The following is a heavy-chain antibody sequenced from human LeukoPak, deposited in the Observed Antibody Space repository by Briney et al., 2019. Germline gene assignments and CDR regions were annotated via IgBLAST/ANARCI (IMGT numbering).Heavy chain of an antibody. CDR1: GLTFSSYS. CDR2: ISSSSSYI. V-gene: IGHV3-21*01. Sequence: GGSLRLSCAASGLTFSSYSMNWVRQAPGKGLEWVSSISSSSSYIYYADSVRGRFTISRDNAKNSLYLQMNSLRAEDTAVYYCARGGSVVFDYWGQGTLVTVSS. CDR3: ARGGSVVFDY. J-gene: IGHJ4*02. D-gene: IGHD3-10*01.